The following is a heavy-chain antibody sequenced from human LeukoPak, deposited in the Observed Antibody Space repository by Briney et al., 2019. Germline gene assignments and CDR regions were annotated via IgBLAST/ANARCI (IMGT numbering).Heavy chain of an antibody. J-gene: IGHJ5*02. CDR1: GGSISSGGYY. CDR3: ARDYGDSRNYNWFDP. CDR2: IYHSGST. Sequence: SQTLSLTCTVSGGSISSGGYYWSWIRQPPGKGLEWIGYIYHSGSTYYNPSLKSRVTISVDRSKNQFSLKLSSVTAADTAVYYCARDYGDSRNYNWFDPWGQGTLVTASS. V-gene: IGHV4-30-2*01. D-gene: IGHD4-17*01.